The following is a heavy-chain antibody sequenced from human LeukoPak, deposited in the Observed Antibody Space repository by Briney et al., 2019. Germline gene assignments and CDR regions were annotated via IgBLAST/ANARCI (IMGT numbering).Heavy chain of an antibody. CDR3: ASQGIAAAAHFDY. CDR2: IIPILGIA. CDR1: GGTFSSYA. Sequence: ASVKVSCKASGGTFSSYAISWVRQAPGQGLEWMGRIIPILGIANYAQKFQGRVTITADKSTSTAYMELSSLRSEDTAVYYCASQGIAAAAHFDYWGQGTLVTVSS. V-gene: IGHV1-69*04. J-gene: IGHJ4*02. D-gene: IGHD6-13*01.